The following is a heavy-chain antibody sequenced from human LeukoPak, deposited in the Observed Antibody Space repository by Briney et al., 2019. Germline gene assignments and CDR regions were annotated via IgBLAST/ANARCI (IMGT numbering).Heavy chain of an antibody. CDR1: GGSISSSSYY. V-gene: IGHV4-39*07. J-gene: IGHJ4*02. CDR2: IYYSGST. Sequence: PSETLSLTCTVSGGSISSSSYYWGWIRQPPGKGLEWIGSIYYSGSTYYNPSLKSRVTISVDTSKNQFSLKLSSVTAADTAVYYCARGYVNRGSGSCPFDYWGQGTLVTVTS. D-gene: IGHD3-10*01. CDR3: ARGYVNRGSGSCPFDY.